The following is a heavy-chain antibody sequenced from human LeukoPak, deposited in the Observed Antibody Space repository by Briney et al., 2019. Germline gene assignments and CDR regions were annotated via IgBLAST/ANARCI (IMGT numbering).Heavy chain of an antibody. V-gene: IGHV1-18*01. J-gene: IGHJ5*02. CDR2: ISTFNGNT. CDR1: GYTFTKFG. Sequence: ASVTVSFKSSGYTFTKFGISWVRQPPGQGLEWIGWISTFNGNTNYTQRLQGRVTLTTDTSTRTAYMELRSLTFDDTAVYYCARDRIWFDPWGQGTLVTVSS. CDR3: ARDRIWFDP.